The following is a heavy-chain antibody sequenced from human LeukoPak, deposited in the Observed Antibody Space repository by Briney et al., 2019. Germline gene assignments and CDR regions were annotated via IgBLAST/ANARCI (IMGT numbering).Heavy chain of an antibody. J-gene: IGHJ4*02. CDR2: IYYSGST. CDR1: GGSISSSSYY. V-gene: IGHV4-39*07. CDR3: AGSGRYCSSTSCYAPFDY. Sequence: SETLSLTCTVSGGSISSSSYYWGWIRQPPGKGLEWIGSIYYSGSTYYNPSLKSRVTISVDTSKNQFSLKLSSVTAADTAVYYCAGSGRYCSSTSCYAPFDYWGQGTLVTVSS. D-gene: IGHD2-2*01.